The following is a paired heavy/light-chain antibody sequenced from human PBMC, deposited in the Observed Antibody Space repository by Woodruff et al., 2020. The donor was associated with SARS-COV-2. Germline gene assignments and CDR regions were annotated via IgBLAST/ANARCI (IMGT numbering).Light chain of an antibody. J-gene: IGLJ1*01. CDR2: EVS. V-gene: IGLV2-14*01. CDR1: SSDVGGYNY. CDR3: SSYTSSSTPHV. Sequence: QSALTQPASVSGSPGQSITISCTGTSSDVGGYNYVSWYQQHPGKAPKLMIYEVSNRPSGVSNRFSGSKSGNTASLTISGLQAEDEADYYCSSYTSSSTPHVFGTGTKVTVL.
Heavy chain of an antibody. CDR3: ARKYCTNGVCKKSDAFDI. Sequence: EVQLVESGGGLVKPGGSLRLSCAASGFTFSSYSMNWVRQAPGKGLEWVSSISSSSSYIYYADSVKGRFTISRDNAKNSLYLQMNSLRAEDTAVYYCARKYCTNGVCKKSDAFDIWGQGTMVTVSS. CDR2: ISSSSSYI. J-gene: IGHJ3*02. V-gene: IGHV3-21*01. D-gene: IGHD2-8*01. CDR1: GFTFSSYS.